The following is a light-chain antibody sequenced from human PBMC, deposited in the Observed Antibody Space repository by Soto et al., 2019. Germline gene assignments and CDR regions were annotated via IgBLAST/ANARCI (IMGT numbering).Light chain of an antibody. CDR1: QSISDT. CDR2: GAS. V-gene: IGKV3-15*01. Sequence: ETVMTQSTAPLSVSPGGRATLSCKASQSISDTLAWYQQKPGQAPRLLIHGASTRATGFPARFSGSGSGTDCTLTISSLQSEDFAIYYCQQYNNWPWTLGQGTKVDIK. CDR3: QQYNNWPWT. J-gene: IGKJ1*01.